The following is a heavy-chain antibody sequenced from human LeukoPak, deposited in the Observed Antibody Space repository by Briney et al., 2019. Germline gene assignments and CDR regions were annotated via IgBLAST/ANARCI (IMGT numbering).Heavy chain of an antibody. CDR2: INPNSGGT. Sequence: ASVKVPCKASGYTFTGYYMHWVRQAPGQGLEWMGWINPNSGGTNYAQKFQGRVTMTRDTSISTAYMELSRLRSDDTAVYYCAREEYCSGGSCYSGNWFDPWGQGTLVTASS. CDR1: GYTFTGYY. CDR3: AREEYCSGGSCYSGNWFDP. D-gene: IGHD2-15*01. V-gene: IGHV1-2*02. J-gene: IGHJ5*02.